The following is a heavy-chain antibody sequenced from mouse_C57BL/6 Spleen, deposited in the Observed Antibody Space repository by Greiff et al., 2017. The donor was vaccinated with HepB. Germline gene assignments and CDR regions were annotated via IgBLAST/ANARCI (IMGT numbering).Heavy chain of an antibody. D-gene: IGHD2-2*01. CDR3: ARGGYAYAMDY. J-gene: IGHJ4*01. V-gene: IGHV1-54*01. CDR1: GYAFTNYL. CDR2: INPGSGGT. Sequence: QVQLKQSGAELVRPGTSVKVSCKASGYAFTNYLIEWVKQRPGQGLEWIGVINPGSGGTNYNEKFKGKATLTADKSSNTAYMQLSSLTSEDSAVYFCARGGYAYAMDYWGQGTSVTVSS.